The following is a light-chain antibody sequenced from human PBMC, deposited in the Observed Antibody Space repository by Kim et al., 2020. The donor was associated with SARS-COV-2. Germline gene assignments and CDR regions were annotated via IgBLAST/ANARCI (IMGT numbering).Light chain of an antibody. V-gene: IGKV1D-16*01. CDR1: QGISSW. Sequence: DIQMTQSPSSLSASVGDRVTITCRASQGISSWLAWYQQKPEKAPKSLINAASSLQSGVPSRFSGSGSGTDFTLTISSLQPEDFATYCCEQYDSYARAFGHGTKVDIK. J-gene: IGKJ1*01. CDR3: EQYDSYARA. CDR2: AAS.